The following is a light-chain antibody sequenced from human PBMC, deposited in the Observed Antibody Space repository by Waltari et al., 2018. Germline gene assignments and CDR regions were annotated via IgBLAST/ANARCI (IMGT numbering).Light chain of an antibody. Sequence: QSVLTQPPSMSGAPGQKVTIPCTGGSSNFGAGYDFHWYPQFPGAAPKLLIFGNTNRASGVPGRFSGSKSGTSASLAIAGLQSEDEAVYYCQSFDSSLSASVFGGGTKLTVL. CDR1: SSNFGAGYD. V-gene: IGLV1-40*01. J-gene: IGLJ3*02. CDR3: QSFDSSLSASV. CDR2: GNT.